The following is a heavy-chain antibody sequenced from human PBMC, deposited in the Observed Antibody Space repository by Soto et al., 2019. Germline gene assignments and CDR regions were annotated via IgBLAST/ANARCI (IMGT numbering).Heavy chain of an antibody. Sequence: SETLSLTCTVSGGSVSSGEYYWSWIRQPPGKGLEWIGYIYYSGSTNYNPSLKSRVTISLDTSKNQFSLKLSSVTAADTAVYYCVSSTWSGYYYFDYWGQGTLVTVSS. CDR2: IYYSGST. D-gene: IGHD3-3*01. CDR1: GGSVSSGEYY. J-gene: IGHJ4*02. V-gene: IGHV4-61*08. CDR3: VSSTWSGYYYFDY.